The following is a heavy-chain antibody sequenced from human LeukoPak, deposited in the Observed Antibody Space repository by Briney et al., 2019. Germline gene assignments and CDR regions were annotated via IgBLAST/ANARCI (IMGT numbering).Heavy chain of an antibody. Sequence: SETLSLTCTVSGGSISGYYWSWIRQPPGQGLEWIAYIHSSGYTNYNPSLKSRVTISVKSSKNQFSLEVTSVTAADTAIYYCTKREGPMSGSYDYFDPWGQGTLVTVSS. CDR1: GGSISGYY. V-gene: IGHV4-4*09. CDR3: TKREGPMSGSYDYFDP. D-gene: IGHD1-26*01. J-gene: IGHJ5*02. CDR2: IHSSGYT.